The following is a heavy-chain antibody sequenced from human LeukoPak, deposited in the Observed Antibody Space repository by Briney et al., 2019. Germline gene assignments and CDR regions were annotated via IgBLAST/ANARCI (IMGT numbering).Heavy chain of an antibody. Sequence: PSETLSLTCTVSGGSISSYYWSWIRQPPGKGLEWIGYIYYSGSTNYNPSLKSRVTISVDTSKNQFSLKLRSVTAADTAVYYCARSGQQLVHWFDPWGQGTLVTVSS. J-gene: IGHJ5*02. CDR2: IYYSGST. CDR1: GGSISSYY. CDR3: ARSGQQLVHWFDP. D-gene: IGHD6-13*01. V-gene: IGHV4-59*01.